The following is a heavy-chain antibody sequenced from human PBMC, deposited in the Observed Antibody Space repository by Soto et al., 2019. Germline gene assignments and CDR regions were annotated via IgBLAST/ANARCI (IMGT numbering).Heavy chain of an antibody. Sequence: PSQTLSLTCAISGDSVSSNSAAWNWIRLSPSRGLEWLARTYYRSGWYNDYAVSVRSRITVNPDTSKNQFSLQLTSVTPEDTAAYYCAGTTSHQWYYMDVWGKGTTVTVSS. V-gene: IGHV6-1*01. CDR2: TYYRSGWYN. D-gene: IGHD1-7*01. CDR1: GDSVSSNSAA. CDR3: AGTTSHQWYYMDV. J-gene: IGHJ6*03.